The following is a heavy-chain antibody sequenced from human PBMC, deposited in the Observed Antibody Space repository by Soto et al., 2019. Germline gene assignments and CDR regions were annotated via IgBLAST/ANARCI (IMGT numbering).Heavy chain of an antibody. CDR2: ISSSSSYI. CDR1: GFTFSSYS. J-gene: IGHJ4*02. CDR3: ARDRWDIVVVVAATQFDY. Sequence: EVQLVESGGGLVKPGGSLRLSCAASGFTFSSYSMNWVRQAPGKGLEWVSSISSSSSYIYYADSVKGRFTISRDNAKNSLYLQMNSLRAEDTAVYYCARDRWDIVVVVAATQFDYWGQGTLVTVSS. V-gene: IGHV3-21*01. D-gene: IGHD2-15*01.